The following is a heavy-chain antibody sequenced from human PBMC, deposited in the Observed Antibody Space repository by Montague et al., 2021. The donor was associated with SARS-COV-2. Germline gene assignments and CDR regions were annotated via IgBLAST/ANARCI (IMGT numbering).Heavy chain of an antibody. CDR2: IYYSGST. J-gene: IGHJ4*02. Sequence: SETLSLTCTVSGGSISSSSYYWGWIRQPPGKGLEWIGSIYYSGSTYYSPSLKSRVTISVDTSKNQFSLKLSSVTAADTAVYYCARPGVYYDSSGLLGFDYWGQGTLVTVSS. CDR1: GGSISSSSYY. CDR3: ARPGVYYDSSGLLGFDY. D-gene: IGHD3-22*01. V-gene: IGHV4-39*01.